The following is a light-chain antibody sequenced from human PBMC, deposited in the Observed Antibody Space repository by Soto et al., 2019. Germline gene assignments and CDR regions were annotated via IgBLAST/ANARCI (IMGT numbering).Light chain of an antibody. CDR3: SSYTANSVTLYV. Sequence: QSALTQPAPVSGSPGQSITISCTGTSRDIAASNFVSWYQQRPGKAPKVMIYEVSNRPSGVSNRFSGSKSGTTASLTISGLQAEDEADYYCSSYTANSVTLYVFGTGTKVTVL. V-gene: IGLV2-14*01. CDR1: SRDIAASNF. CDR2: EVS. J-gene: IGLJ1*01.